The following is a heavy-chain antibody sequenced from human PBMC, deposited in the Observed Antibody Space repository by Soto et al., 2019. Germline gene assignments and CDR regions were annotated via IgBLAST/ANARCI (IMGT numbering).Heavy chain of an antibody. CDR2: ISYYGSNK. V-gene: IGHV3-30*03. CDR3: ARDRRSYYDSSGYRALGYYFDY. J-gene: IGHJ4*02. D-gene: IGHD3-22*01. Sequence: GGSPRLSCAAPGFTFSSYCMHWGRQAPGKGLEWVGVISYYGSNKYYADSVKGRFTISRDNSKNTLYLQMNSLRAEDTAVYYCARDRRSYYDSSGYRALGYYFDYWGQGTLVTVSS. CDR1: GFTFSSYC.